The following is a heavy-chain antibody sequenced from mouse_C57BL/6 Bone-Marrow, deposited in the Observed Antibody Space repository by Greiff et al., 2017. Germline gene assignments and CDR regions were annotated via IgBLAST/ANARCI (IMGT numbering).Heavy chain of an antibody. V-gene: IGHV5-9*01. D-gene: IGHD2-1*01. CDR2: ISGGGGNT. Sequence: EVQLVESGGGLVKPGGSLKLSCAASGFTFSSYTMSWVRQTPEKRLEWVATISGGGGNTYYPDSVKGRFTISRDNAKNTLYLQMSSLRSEDTALYYCARRCYGNSYFDYWGQGTTLTVSS. CDR1: GFTFSSYT. J-gene: IGHJ2*01. CDR3: ARRCYGNSYFDY.